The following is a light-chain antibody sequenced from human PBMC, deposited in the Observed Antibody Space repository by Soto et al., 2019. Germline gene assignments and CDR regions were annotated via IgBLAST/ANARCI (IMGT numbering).Light chain of an antibody. CDR3: HQATSGLRT. J-gene: IGKJ1*01. Sequence: IVMTQSPVTLSMSPGDRATLSCRASQNVATNVAWYQQKPGQAPRLFIYGASIRATGVPARFSGSGSGTEFTLTIDSLQSEDFAVFYCHQATSGLRTFGRGTRVEV. V-gene: IGKV3-15*01. CDR2: GAS. CDR1: QNVATN.